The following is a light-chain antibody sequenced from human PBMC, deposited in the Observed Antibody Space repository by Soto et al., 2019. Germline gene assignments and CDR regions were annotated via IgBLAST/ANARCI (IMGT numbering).Light chain of an antibody. V-gene: IGKV1-5*03. Sequence: DIQMTQSPSTLSTSVGDRVTITCRASQTISSWLAWYQQKPGKAPKLLIYKASYLESGVPSRFSGSGSGTEFTLTISSLQPDDFATYYCQQYNGYSTWTFGQGTKVEIK. CDR1: QTISSW. J-gene: IGKJ1*01. CDR2: KAS. CDR3: QQYNGYSTWT.